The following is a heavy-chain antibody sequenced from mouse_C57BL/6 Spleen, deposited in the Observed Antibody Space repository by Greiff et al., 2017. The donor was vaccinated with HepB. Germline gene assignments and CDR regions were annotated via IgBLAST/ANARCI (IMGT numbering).Heavy chain of an antibody. V-gene: IGHV1-55*01. D-gene: IGHD1-1*01. CDR3: ATYYGSSFRFLDY. J-gene: IGHJ2*01. Sequence: VKLQQPGAELVKPGASVKMSCKASGYTFTSYWITWVKQRPGQGLEWIGDIYPGSGSTNYNEKFKSKATLTVDTSSSTAYMQLSSLTSEDSAVYYCATYYGSSFRFLDYWGQGTTLTVSS. CDR1: GYTFTSYW. CDR2: IYPGSGST.